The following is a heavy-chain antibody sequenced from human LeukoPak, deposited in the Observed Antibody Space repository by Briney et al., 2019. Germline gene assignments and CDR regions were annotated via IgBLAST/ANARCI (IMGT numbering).Heavy chain of an antibody. D-gene: IGHD6-19*01. Sequence: SETLSLTCAVYGGSFSGYYWSWIRQPPGKRLEWIGEINHSGSTNYNPSLKSRVTISVDTSKNQFSLKLSSVTAADTAVYYCARDKGRYSSGWYPTYFDYWGQGTLVTVSS. V-gene: IGHV4-34*01. CDR3: ARDKGRYSSGWYPTYFDY. CDR1: GGSFSGYY. J-gene: IGHJ4*02. CDR2: INHSGST.